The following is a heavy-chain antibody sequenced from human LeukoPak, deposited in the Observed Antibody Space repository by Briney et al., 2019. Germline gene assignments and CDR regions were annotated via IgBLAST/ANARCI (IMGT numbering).Heavy chain of an antibody. D-gene: IGHD2/OR15-2a*01. V-gene: IGHV3-74*01. J-gene: IGHJ6*02. CDR1: GFTFSLFW. CDR2: INSDGDVT. CDR3: FLWSPPMNV. Sequence: GGSLRLSCEASGFTFSLFWMHWVRQAPGKGLVWVSRINSDGDVTSYADFVKGRFTISRDNAKNTLYFQMNSLRVDDAAVYYRFLWSPPMNVWGRGTTVTVSS.